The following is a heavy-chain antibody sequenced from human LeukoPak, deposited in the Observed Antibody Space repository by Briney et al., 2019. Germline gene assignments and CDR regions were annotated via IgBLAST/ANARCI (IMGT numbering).Heavy chain of an antibody. CDR2: ISAYNGNT. V-gene: IGHV1-18*01. J-gene: IGHJ4*02. Sequence: ASVKVSFKASGYTFTIYGISWVRQAPGQGHEWMGWISAYNGNTNYAQKLQGRVTMTTATSTSTAYMELRSLRSDDTAVYYCARDTDIVVVPAATGLDYWGEGTLVTVSS. D-gene: IGHD2-2*01. CDR3: ARDTDIVVVPAATGLDY. CDR1: GYTFTIYG.